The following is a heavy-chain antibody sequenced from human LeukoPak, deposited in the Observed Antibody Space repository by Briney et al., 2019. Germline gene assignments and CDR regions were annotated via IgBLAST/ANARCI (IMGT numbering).Heavy chain of an antibody. CDR1: GASISGAY. CDR3: ARRGPYDSSGYAFDI. V-gene: IGHV4-59*01. Sequence: SETLSLTCTVSGASISGAYWSWIRQPPGKGLEWIAYIYSSGITNYNPSLKSRVTISVDTSQNQFSLKLTSVTAAETAVYYCARRGPYDSSGYAFDIWGPGTVVTVSS. D-gene: IGHD3-22*01. CDR2: IYSSGIT. J-gene: IGHJ3*02.